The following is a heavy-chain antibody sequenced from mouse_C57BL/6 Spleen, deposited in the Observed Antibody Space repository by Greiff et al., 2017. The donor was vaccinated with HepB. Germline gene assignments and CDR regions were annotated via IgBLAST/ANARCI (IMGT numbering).Heavy chain of an antibody. CDR3: ARDGDFTRYFDV. CDR1: GFTFSSYA. Sequence: EVNVVESGGGLVKPGGSLKLSCAASGFTFSSYAMSWVRQTPEKRLEWVATISDGGSYTYYPDNVKGRFTISRDNAKNNLYLQMSHLKSEDTAMYYCARDGDFTRYFDVWGTGTTVTVSS. V-gene: IGHV5-4*01. J-gene: IGHJ1*03. D-gene: IGHD1-1*01. CDR2: ISDGGSYT.